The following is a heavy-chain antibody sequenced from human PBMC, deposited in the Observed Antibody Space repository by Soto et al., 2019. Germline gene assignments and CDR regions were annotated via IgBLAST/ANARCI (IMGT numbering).Heavy chain of an antibody. CDR2: IIPIFGTA. V-gene: IGHV1-69*13. CDR3: ARDSKGVAVAGNLFGFDY. Sequence: SVKVSCKASGGTFSSYAISWVRQAPGQGLEWMGGIIPIFGTANYAQKFQGRVTITADESTSTAYMELSSLRSEDTAVYYCARDSKGVAVAGNLFGFDYWGQGTLVTVSS. D-gene: IGHD6-19*01. CDR1: GGTFSSYA. J-gene: IGHJ4*02.